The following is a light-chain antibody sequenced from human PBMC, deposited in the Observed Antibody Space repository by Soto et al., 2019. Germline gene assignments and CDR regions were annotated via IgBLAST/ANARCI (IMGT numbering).Light chain of an antibody. CDR3: QQYGSSLPLT. CDR2: YAS. V-gene: IGKV3-20*01. Sequence: EIVLTQSPGTLSLSPGERVTLXXRASQIVSINYLAWYQQKPGQAPRLXXIYASRRATGILDRFSGSGSATDFTLTIAGLEPEDYAMYYCQQYGSSLPLTFGQGTKVEIK. CDR1: QIVSINY. J-gene: IGKJ1*01.